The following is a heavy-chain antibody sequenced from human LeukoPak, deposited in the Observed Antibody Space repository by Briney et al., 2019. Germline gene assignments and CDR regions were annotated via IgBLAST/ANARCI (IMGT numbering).Heavy chain of an antibody. CDR3: ASIVSSSSRNWFDP. D-gene: IGHD6-13*01. CDR2: ISAYNGNT. CDR1: GYTFTSYG. Sequence: GASVKVSCKASGYTFTSYGISWVRQAPGQGLEWMGWISAYNGNTNYAQKLQGRVTMTTDTSTSIAYMELRSLRSDDTAVYYCASIVSSSSRNWFDPWGQGTLVTVSS. V-gene: IGHV1-18*01. J-gene: IGHJ5*02.